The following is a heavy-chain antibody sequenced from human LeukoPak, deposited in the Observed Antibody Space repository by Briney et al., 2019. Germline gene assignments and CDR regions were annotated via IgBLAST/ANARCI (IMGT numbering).Heavy chain of an antibody. CDR2: IYLSGSA. D-gene: IGHD2-8*02. Sequence: PSETLSLTCTVSGGSINSGNYYWTWIRQPAGKGLEWIGRIYLSGSANYNPSLKSRVTISIDTSKNQFSLELSSVTAADTAVYYCVRDRPGDYFDYWGQGTLVTVSS. J-gene: IGHJ4*02. CDR1: GGSINSGNYY. CDR3: VRDRPGDYFDY. V-gene: IGHV4-61*02.